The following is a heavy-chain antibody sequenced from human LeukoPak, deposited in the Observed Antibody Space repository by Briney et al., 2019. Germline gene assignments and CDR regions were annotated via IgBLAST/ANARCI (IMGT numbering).Heavy chain of an antibody. CDR1: GYSFTSYW. D-gene: IGHD3-10*02. J-gene: IGHJ4*02. CDR2: IYPGDSDT. CDR3: ARLSPPVRGVIPFAVYSLGGYFDY. V-gene: IGHV5-51*01. Sequence: GESLKISCKGSGYSFTSYWIGWVRQMPGKGLEWMGIIYPGDSDTRYSPSFQGRVTISADKSISTAYLQWSSLKASDTAMYYCARLSPPVRGVIPFAVYSLGGYFDYWGQGTLVTVSS.